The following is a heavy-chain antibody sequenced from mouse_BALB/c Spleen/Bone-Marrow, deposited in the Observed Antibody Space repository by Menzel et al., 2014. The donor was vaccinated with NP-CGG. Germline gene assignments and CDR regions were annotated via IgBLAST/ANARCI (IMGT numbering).Heavy chain of an antibody. J-gene: IGHJ3*01. D-gene: IGHD1-2*01. CDR1: GFTFSSYG. CDR2: INSDGGST. Sequence: EVQLVESGGGLVQPGGSLKLSCAASGFTFSSYGMSWVRQTPDKRLELVANINSDGGSTYYSDSVKGRFTISRDDAKNTLNLQMSSLKSEDTAMYYCSRGVDHYSWLAYWGQGTLVTVSA. V-gene: IGHV5-6-3*01. CDR3: SRGVDHYSWLAY.